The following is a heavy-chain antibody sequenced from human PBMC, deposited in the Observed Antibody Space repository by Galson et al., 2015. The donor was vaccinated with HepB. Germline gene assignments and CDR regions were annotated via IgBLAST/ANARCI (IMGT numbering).Heavy chain of an antibody. CDR2: ISSSSSTI. CDR3: ARAQGYSHGRDDGDY. J-gene: IGHJ4*02. Sequence: SLRLSCAASGFTFSSYSMNWVRQAPGKGLEWVSYISSSSSTIYYADSVKGRFTISRGNAKNSLYLQMNSLRAEDTAVYYCARAQGYSHGRDDGDYWGQGTLVTVSS. CDR1: GFTFSSYS. D-gene: IGHD5-18*01. V-gene: IGHV3-48*01.